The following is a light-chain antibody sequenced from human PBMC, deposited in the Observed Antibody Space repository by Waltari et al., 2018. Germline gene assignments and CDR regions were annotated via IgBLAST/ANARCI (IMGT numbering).Light chain of an antibody. CDR2: DAS. V-gene: IGKV1-33*01. Sequence: DIQMTQSPSSLSASVGDRVTITCQASQDISNYLNWYQQKPGKAPKLLIYDASKLETGVTSRFSGSGSGTDFTFTISSLQPEDIATYYCQQYDNPITFGQGTRLEIK. J-gene: IGKJ5*01. CDR1: QDISNY. CDR3: QQYDNPIT.